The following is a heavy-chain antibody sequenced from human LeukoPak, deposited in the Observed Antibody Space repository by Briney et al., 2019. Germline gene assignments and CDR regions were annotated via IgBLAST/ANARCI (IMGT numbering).Heavy chain of an antibody. CDR3: ARLLSGWYLLPYFDY. CDR1: GGSISSGSYY. D-gene: IGHD6-19*01. J-gene: IGHJ4*02. V-gene: IGHV4-61*02. Sequence: SETLSLTCTVSGGSISSGSYYWSWIRQPAGKGLEWIGRIYTSGSTNYNPSLKSRVTISVDTSKNQFSLKLSSVTAADTAVYYCARLLSGWYLLPYFDYWGQGTLVTVSS. CDR2: IYTSGST.